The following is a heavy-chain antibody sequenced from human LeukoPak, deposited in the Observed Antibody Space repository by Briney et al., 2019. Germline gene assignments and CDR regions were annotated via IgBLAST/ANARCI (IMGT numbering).Heavy chain of an antibody. V-gene: IGHV4-30-2*01. D-gene: IGHD5-18*01. Sequence: QPSETLSLTCTVSGGSISSGDYYWSWIRQPPGKGLEWIGYIYHSGSTYYNPSLKSRVTISVDRSKNQFSLKLSSVTAADTAVYYCARGERDEYSYGEDFDYWGQGTLVTVSS. CDR2: IYHSGST. CDR3: ARGERDEYSYGEDFDY. CDR1: GGSISSGDYY. J-gene: IGHJ4*02.